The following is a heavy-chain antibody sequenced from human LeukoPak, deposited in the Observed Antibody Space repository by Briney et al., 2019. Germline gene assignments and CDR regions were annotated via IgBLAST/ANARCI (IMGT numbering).Heavy chain of an antibody. CDR2: IYYSGST. J-gene: IGHJ3*02. D-gene: IGHD3-22*01. Sequence: SQTLSLTCTVSGGSISSGGYYWSWIRQHPGKGLEWIGYIYYSGSTYYNPSLKSRVTISVDTSKNQFSLKLSSVTAADTAVYYCARADYYDSSAYIRGHDAFDIWGQGTMVTVSS. CDR3: ARADYYDSSAYIRGHDAFDI. CDR1: GGSISSGGYY. V-gene: IGHV4-31*03.